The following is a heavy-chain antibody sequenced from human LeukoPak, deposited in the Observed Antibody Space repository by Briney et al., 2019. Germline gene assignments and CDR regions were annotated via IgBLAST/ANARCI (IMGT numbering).Heavy chain of an antibody. CDR2: ISYDGRNK. CDR3: AKDRGYSHGFDY. CDR1: GFTLSSYG. J-gene: IGHJ4*02. D-gene: IGHD5-18*01. Sequence: GGSLRLSCAASGFTLSSYGMHWVRQAPGKGLEWVAAISYDGRNKEYVDSVKGRFTISRDNSKNTLYLQMNSLRAEDTAVYNCAKDRGYSHGFDYWGQGTLVTVSS. V-gene: IGHV3-30*18.